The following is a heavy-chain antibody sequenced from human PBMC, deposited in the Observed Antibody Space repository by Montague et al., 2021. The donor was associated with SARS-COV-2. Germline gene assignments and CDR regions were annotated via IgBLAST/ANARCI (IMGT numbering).Heavy chain of an antibody. CDR3: AREFRIELWQTNWYFGL. Sequence: SETLSLTCVVSGGAINSSNWWSWVRQPPGKGLEWIGEIYHWGSTNYNPPLKSRVTISIDKSTNQLSLKLSSVTAADTAVYYCAREFRIELWQTNWYFGLWGRGTLVTVSS. CDR2: IYHWGST. V-gene: IGHV4-4*02. CDR1: GGAINSSNW. D-gene: IGHD3-16*01. J-gene: IGHJ2*01.